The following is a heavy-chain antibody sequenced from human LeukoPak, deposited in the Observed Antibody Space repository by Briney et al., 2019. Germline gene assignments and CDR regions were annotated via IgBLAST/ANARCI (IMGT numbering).Heavy chain of an antibody. CDR1: GGSISSSSYY. Sequence: SETLSLTCTVSGGSISSSSYYWGWIRQPPGKGLEWIGSIYYSGSTYYNPSLKSRVTISVDTSKNQFSLKLSSVTAADTAVYYCASYCSGWLLVDYWGQGTLVTVSS. CDR2: IYYSGST. D-gene: IGHD6-19*01. V-gene: IGHV4-39*01. CDR3: ASYCSGWLLVDY. J-gene: IGHJ4*02.